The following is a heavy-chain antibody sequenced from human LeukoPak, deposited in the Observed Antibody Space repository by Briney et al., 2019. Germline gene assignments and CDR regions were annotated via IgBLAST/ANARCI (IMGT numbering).Heavy chain of an antibody. CDR1: GYTFTGYY. CDR2: ISAYNGNT. J-gene: IGHJ6*02. V-gene: IGHV1-18*04. CDR3: ASLSITASPLGGMDV. Sequence: ASVKVSCKASGYTFTGYYMHWVRQAPGQGLEWMGWISAYNGNTNYAQKLQGRVTMTTDTSTSTAYMELRSLRSDDTAVYYCASLSITASPLGGMDVWGQGTTVTVSS. D-gene: IGHD6-25*01.